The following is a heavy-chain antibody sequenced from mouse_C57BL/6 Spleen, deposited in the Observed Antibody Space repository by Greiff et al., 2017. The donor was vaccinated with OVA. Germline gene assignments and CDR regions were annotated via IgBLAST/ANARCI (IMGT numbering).Heavy chain of an antibody. J-gene: IGHJ2*01. CDR2: INPSNGGT. Sequence: VKLMESGTELVKPGASVKLSCKASGYTFTSYWMHWVKQRPGQGLEWIGNINPSNGGTNYNEKFKSKATLTVDKSSSTAYMQLSSLTSEDSAVYYCARNYGSREGYYFDYWGQGTTLTVSS. CDR3: ARNYGSREGYYFDY. D-gene: IGHD1-1*01. V-gene: IGHV1-53*01. CDR1: GYTFTSYW.